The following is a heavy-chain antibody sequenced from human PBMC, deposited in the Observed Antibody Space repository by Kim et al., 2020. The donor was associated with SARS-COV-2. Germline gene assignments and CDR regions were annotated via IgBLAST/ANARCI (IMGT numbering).Heavy chain of an antibody. D-gene: IGHD1-26*01. V-gene: IGHV3-13*04. CDR2: IGTAGDT. J-gene: IGHJ6*02. CDR3: ARACCGSSNYYYYGMDV. Sequence: GGSLRLSCAASGFTFSSYDMHWVRQATGKGLEWVSAIGTAGDTYYPGSVKGRFTISRENAKNSLYLQMNSLRAGDTAVYYCARACCGSSNYYYYGMDVWGQGTTVTVSS. CDR1: GFTFSSYD.